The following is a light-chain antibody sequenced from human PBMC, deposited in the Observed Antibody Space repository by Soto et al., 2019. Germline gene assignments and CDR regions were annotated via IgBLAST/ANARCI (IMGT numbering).Light chain of an antibody. CDR1: QSVSSSY. CDR3: QQYGSSLFT. Sequence: EIGLTQSPGTLSLSPGERATLSCRASQSVSSSYLAWDQQRPGQAPRLLIYGTSSRATGIPDRFSGSGSGTDFTLTISGLETEASAVYYCQQYGSSLFTFGPGTRVDVK. J-gene: IGKJ3*01. CDR2: GTS. V-gene: IGKV3-20*01.